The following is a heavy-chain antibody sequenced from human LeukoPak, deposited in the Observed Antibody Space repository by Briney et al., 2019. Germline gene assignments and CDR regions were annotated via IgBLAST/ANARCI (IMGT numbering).Heavy chain of an antibody. CDR1: GFTFSNYW. CDR2: IKEDESEK. Sequence: GGSLRLSCAASGFTFSNYWMSWVRQAPGNGPEWVANIKEDESEKNYVDSVKGRLTISRDSAKNSLYLQMNSLGAEDTDVYYCVRGGYSSFDYWGQGTLVTVSS. V-gene: IGHV3-7*01. J-gene: IGHJ4*02. CDR3: VRGGYSSFDY. D-gene: IGHD3-10*01.